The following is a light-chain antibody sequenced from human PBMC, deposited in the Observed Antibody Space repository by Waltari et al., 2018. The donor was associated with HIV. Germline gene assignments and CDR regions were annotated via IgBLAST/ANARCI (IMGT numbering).Light chain of an antibody. Sequence: SDVLTQSPSVSVAPGQTAEISCWGHNIENTGVHWHQQKPGQAPGLVIYDYTDRPAGIPERFSGSSSGNTATLTVSMVEAGDEADYYCQLWDTSSDHPAFFGGGTKLTV. CDR3: QLWDTSSDHPAF. CDR1: NIENTG. CDR2: DYT. J-gene: IGLJ2*01. V-gene: IGLV3-21*02.